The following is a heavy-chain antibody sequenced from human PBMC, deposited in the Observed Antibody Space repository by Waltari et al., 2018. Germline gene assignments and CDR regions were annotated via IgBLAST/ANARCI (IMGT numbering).Heavy chain of an antibody. Sequence: QVQLEESGGGLVKPGGSLRLSCAASGFTLRNFHMTWIRQAAGKGLEWVSYISSHSSNIYYADSVKGRFTVSRDNAKNFLYLQMNSLRADDTARYYCARGRFSSGSDYWGQGTQVTVSS. V-gene: IGHV3-11*01. D-gene: IGHD6-19*01. J-gene: IGHJ4*02. CDR1: GFTLRNFH. CDR3: ARGRFSSGSDY. CDR2: ISSHSSNI.